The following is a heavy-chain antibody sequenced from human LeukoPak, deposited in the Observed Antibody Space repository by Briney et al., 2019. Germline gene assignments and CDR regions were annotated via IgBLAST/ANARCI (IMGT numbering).Heavy chain of an antibody. CDR1: GGSISSGGYY. Sequence: PSETLSLTCTVSGGSISSGGYYWSWIRQHRGKGLEWIGYIYYSGSTYYNPSLKSRVTISVDTSKNQFSLKLSSVTAADTAVYYCARVGRGSRALDYWGQGTLVTVSS. CDR3: ARVGRGSRALDY. V-gene: IGHV4-31*03. D-gene: IGHD5-24*01. J-gene: IGHJ4*02. CDR2: IYYSGST.